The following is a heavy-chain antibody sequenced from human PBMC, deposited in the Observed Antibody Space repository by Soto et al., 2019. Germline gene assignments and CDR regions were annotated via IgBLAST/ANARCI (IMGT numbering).Heavy chain of an antibody. V-gene: IGHV2-5*02. D-gene: IGHD2-21*02. CDR3: ERKGSGDFALDY. Sequence: QITLKESGPTLVKPTQTLTLTCTLSGFSLSTSGVGVGWIRQSPGKALEWLAVIYWDDVKHYSPSLERRLTITKDTSESEVVLTMTNMDPVDTAKYYCERKGSGDFALDYWGQGILVTVAS. CDR1: GFSLSTSGVG. J-gene: IGHJ4*02. CDR2: IYWDDVK.